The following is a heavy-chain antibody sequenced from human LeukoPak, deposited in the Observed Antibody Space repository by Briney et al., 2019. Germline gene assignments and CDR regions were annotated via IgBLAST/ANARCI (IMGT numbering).Heavy chain of an antibody. D-gene: IGHD3/OR15-3a*01. V-gene: IGHV3-9*03. CDR2: ITWNSGSV. J-gene: IGHJ3*02. CDR1: GFTFHDYA. CDR3: AKGLGVASLIVDALDM. Sequence: PGGSLRLSCAASGFTFHDYAMHWVRQVPGKGLEWVSGITWNSGSVLYADSVRGRFTISRDNAKNSLYLQMNSLRPEDMAFYCCAKGLGVASLIVDALDMWGQGTMVTV.